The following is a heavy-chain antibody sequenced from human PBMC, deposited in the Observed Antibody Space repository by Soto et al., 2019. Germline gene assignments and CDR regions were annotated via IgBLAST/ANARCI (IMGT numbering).Heavy chain of an antibody. D-gene: IGHD5-12*01. CDR3: VRVTRVLGSEGAYVGSWFDP. J-gene: IGHJ5*02. CDR2: IYHSGTP. V-gene: IGHV4-4*02. CDR1: GGSIRTPDW. Sequence: SETLSLTCNVSGGSIRTPDWWSWVSQTPEKGLEWIGEIYHSGTPNYNPSLKSLVSMSVDKSNNQFSLKMYAVTAADTAVYYCVRVTRVLGSEGAYVGSWFDPCGQGTLVTVSS.